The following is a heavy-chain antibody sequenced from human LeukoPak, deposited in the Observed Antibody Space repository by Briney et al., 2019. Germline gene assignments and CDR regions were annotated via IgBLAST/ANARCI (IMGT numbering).Heavy chain of an antibody. CDR2: IYTSGST. CDR3: ARDPVGRYLDWLSPGDYYYYMDV. V-gene: IGHV4-61*02. J-gene: IGHJ6*03. Sequence: SETLSLTCTVSGGSISSGSYYWSWIRQPAGKGLEWIGRIYTSGSTNYNPSLKSRVTISVDTSKNQFSLKLSSVTAADTAVYYCARDPVGRYLDWLSPGDYYYYMDVCGKGTTVTVSS. D-gene: IGHD3-9*01. CDR1: GGSISSGSYY.